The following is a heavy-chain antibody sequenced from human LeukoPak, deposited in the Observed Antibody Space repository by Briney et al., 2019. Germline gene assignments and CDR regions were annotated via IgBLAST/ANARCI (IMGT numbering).Heavy chain of an antibody. CDR2: IRYDGSNK. Sequence: PWGSLRLSCAASGFTFSSSDIHWVRQAPGKGLEWVAFIRYDGSNKNYADSVKGRFTISRDNSKNTLYLQMNSLRPEDTAVYYCAKNTMTTYQYYMDVWGKGTSVTISS. CDR3: AKNTMTTYQYYMDV. V-gene: IGHV3-30*02. J-gene: IGHJ6*03. CDR1: GFTFSSSD. D-gene: IGHD4-11*01.